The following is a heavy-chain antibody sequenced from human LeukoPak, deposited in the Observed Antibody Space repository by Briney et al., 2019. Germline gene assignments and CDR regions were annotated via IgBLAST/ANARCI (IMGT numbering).Heavy chain of an antibody. Sequence: PGGSLRLSCAASGFTVKDNFMSWVRQAPGKGLEWVSVLYSGGATYYADSVKGRFTISRDNSKNIVFLQMNDLRTEDTAFYYCTRDSANSHFAYWGQGALVTVSS. CDR3: TRDSANSHFAY. D-gene: IGHD4-23*01. CDR1: GFTVKDNF. CDR2: LYSGGAT. J-gene: IGHJ4*02. V-gene: IGHV3-66*01.